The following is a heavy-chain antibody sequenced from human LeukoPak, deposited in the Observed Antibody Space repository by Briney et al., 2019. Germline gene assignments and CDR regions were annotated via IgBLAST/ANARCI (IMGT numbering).Heavy chain of an antibody. V-gene: IGHV3-15*01. J-gene: IGHJ1*01. CDR3: TTDRYYDNSELQFQH. CDR2: IKRETDGGTI. CDR1: AFTLNNGW. D-gene: IGHD3-22*01. Sequence: GGSLRLSCAGSAFTLNNGWMSWVRQAPGKGLEWIGRIKRETDGGTIDYAAPVKGRFTISRDDSRNTLYLQMDSLKIEDTAVYYCTTDRYYDNSELQFQHWGQGTLVTVSS.